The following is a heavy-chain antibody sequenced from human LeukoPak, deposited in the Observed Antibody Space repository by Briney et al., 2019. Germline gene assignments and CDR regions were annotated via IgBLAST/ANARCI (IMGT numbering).Heavy chain of an antibody. Sequence: GGSLRLSCAASGFTFSSYNMNWVRQAPGKGLEWVSSISDGGNSVFYAGSVKGRFTISRDNAKNSLYLQMNSLRAEDTAIHYCARAGSGWYPVNWGQGTLVTVSS. CDR3: ARAGSGWYPVN. J-gene: IGHJ4*02. V-gene: IGHV3-21*01. CDR1: GFTFSSYN. CDR2: ISDGGNSV. D-gene: IGHD6-19*01.